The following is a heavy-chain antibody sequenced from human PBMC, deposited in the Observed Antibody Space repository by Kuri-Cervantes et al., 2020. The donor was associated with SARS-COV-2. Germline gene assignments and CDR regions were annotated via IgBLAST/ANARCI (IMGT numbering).Heavy chain of an antibody. V-gene: IGHV4-4*07. J-gene: IGHJ4*02. Sequence: SETLSLTCTVSGGSISSYYWSWIRQPAGKGLEWIGRIYTSGSTNYNPSLKSRVTMSVDTSKNQFSLKLSSVTAADTAVYYRARVPGGYSYGPFDYWGQGTLVTVSS. CDR1: GGSISSYY. CDR3: ARVPGGYSYGPFDY. CDR2: IYTSGST. D-gene: IGHD5-18*01.